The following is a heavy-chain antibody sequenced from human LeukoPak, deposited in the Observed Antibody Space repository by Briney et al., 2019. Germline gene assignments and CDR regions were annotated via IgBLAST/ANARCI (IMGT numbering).Heavy chain of an antibody. D-gene: IGHD1-26*01. V-gene: IGHV4-59*01. CDR2: IYYSEST. J-gene: IGHJ1*01. Sequence: SETLSLTCTVSGDSISSYYWSWIRQPPGKGLEWIGYIYYSESTNYNPSLKSRVTISVDTSKSQFSLKLSPVTAADTAVYYCAGQIVGAIETWGQGTLVTVSS. CDR3: AGQIVGAIET. CDR1: GDSISSYY.